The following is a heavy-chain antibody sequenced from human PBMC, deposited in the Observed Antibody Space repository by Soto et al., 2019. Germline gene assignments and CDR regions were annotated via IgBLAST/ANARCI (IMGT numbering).Heavy chain of an antibody. J-gene: IGHJ4*02. Sequence: ASVKVSCKASGYTFTSYAMHWVRQAPGQRLEWMGWINAGNGNTKYSKKFQGRVTITRDTSASTAYMELRSLRSEDTAVYYCARDLLEADPDQVGFDYWGKGTLVTVS. D-gene: IGHD2-2*01. CDR3: ARDLLEADPDQVGFDY. CDR1: GYTFTSYA. CDR2: INAGNGNT. V-gene: IGHV1-3*01.